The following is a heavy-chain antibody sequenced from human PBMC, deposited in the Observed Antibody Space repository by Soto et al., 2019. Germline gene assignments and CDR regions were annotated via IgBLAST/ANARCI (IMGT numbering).Heavy chain of an antibody. V-gene: IGHV3-30-3*01. CDR1: GFTFSSYA. J-gene: IGHJ3*02. Sequence: GGSLRLSCAASGFTFSSYAMLWVRQAPGKGLEWVAVISYDGNNKYYADSVKGQVTISADKSISTAYLQWSSLKASDTAMYYCVRHGNAFDIWGQGTMVTVSS. D-gene: IGHD1-1*01. CDR3: VRHGNAFDI. CDR2: ISYDGNNK.